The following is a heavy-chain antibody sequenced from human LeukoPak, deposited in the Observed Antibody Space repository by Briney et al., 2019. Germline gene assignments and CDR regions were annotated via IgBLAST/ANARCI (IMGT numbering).Heavy chain of an antibody. V-gene: IGHV4-39*01. CDR3: ARHPRRYFGPADI. Sequence: SETLSLTCTVSGGSTSSSSYYWGWIRQPPGKGLEWIGSIYYSGNTYYNPSLKSRVTISVDTSKNQFSLKLSSVTAADTAVYYCARHPRRYFGPADIWGQGTMVTVSS. CDR1: GGSTSSSSYY. D-gene: IGHD3-9*01. J-gene: IGHJ3*02. CDR2: IYYSGNT.